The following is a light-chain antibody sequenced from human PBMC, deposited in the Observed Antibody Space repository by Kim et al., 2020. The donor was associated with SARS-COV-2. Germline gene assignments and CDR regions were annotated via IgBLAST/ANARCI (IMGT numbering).Light chain of an antibody. Sequence: DIQLTQSPSSLSASVGDRVTITCRASQGISTSLTWFQQKPGKAPNLLISAASALQSGVPSRFSGSGSGTEFTLTISSLQPEDFATYYCQQLNSYPITFGQGTRLEIK. J-gene: IGKJ5*01. CDR2: AAS. CDR3: QQLNSYPIT. V-gene: IGKV1-9*01. CDR1: QGISTS.